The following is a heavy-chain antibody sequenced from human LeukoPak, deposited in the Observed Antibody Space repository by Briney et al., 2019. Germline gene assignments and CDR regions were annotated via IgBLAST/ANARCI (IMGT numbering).Heavy chain of an antibody. D-gene: IGHD2-21*02. CDR3: ARVLGDQQAFDY. Sequence: GGSLRLSCAASGFTFSSYAMHWVRQAPGKGLEWVAVISYDGSNKYYADSVKGRFTISRDSSKNTLCLQMNSLRAEDTAVYYCARVLGDQQAFDYWGQGTLVTVSS. V-gene: IGHV3-30*04. CDR1: GFTFSSYA. CDR2: ISYDGSNK. J-gene: IGHJ4*02.